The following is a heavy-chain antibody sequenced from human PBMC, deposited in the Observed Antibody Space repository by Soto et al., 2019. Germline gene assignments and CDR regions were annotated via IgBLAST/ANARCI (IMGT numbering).Heavy chain of an antibody. CDR2: IRSKANSYAT. CDR3: AYYDSSGYDYYYYGMDV. J-gene: IGHJ6*02. CDR1: GFTFSGSA. V-gene: IGHV3-73*01. Sequence: GGSLRLSCAASGFTFSGSAMHWVRQASGEGLEWVGRIRSKANSYATAYAASVKGRFTISRDDSKNTAYLQMNSLKTEDTAVYYCAYYDSSGYDYYYYGMDVWGQGTTVTVSS. D-gene: IGHD3-22*01.